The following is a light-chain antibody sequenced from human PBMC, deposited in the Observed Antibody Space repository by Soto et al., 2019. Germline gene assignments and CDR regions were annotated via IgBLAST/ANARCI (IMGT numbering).Light chain of an antibody. CDR2: AAV. V-gene: IGKV1-9*01. J-gene: IGKJ4*01. CDR3: QQVNSYPFT. Sequence: DIHLTQSPSLLSASVGDRVTITCRASQGISQYVAWYQQKPGKAPKLLIYAAVVLQGGIPSRFSGSGSATELILTISGLQPEDFATYDSQQVNSYPFTFGGGTGVEIK. CDR1: QGISQY.